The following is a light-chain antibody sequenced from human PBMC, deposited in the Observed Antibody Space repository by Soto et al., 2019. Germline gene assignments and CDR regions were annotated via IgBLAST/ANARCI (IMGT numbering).Light chain of an antibody. CDR3: QQYNSYST. V-gene: IGKV1-5*01. Sequence: DIQMTQSPSTLSASVGDRVTITCRASQSISSWLAWYQQKPGKAPKLLIYDASSLDSGVPSRFSGSGSGTEFTLTISSLQPDDFATYYCQQYNSYSTFGQGTKVEI. J-gene: IGKJ1*01. CDR2: DAS. CDR1: QSISSW.